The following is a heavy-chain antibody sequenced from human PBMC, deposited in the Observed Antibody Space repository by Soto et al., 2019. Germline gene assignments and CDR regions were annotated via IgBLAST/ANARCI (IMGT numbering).Heavy chain of an antibody. J-gene: IGHJ1*01. CDR2: ISPDGNEK. Sequence: GGSLRLSCAASGFPFRNEWMTWVRQAPMKGLEWVANISPDGNEKNYVDSVKGRFTISRDNANNFLYLQTDSLRVEDTAVYYCVRGQFWGQGTLVTVSS. V-gene: IGHV3-7*01. CDR1: GFPFRNEW. CDR3: VRGQF.